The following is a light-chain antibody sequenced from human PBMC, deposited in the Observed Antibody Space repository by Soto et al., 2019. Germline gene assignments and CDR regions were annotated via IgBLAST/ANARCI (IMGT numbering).Light chain of an antibody. Sequence: EIVLTQSPGTLSLSPGERATLSCRASQSVSSNYLAWYQQKPGQAPRLLIYGAASRATGTPDRFSGSGSGTDFTLTISRLEPEDFAVYYCQQYGTSLPWTFGQGTKVEIK. CDR3: QQYGTSLPWT. CDR2: GAA. V-gene: IGKV3-20*01. CDR1: QSVSSNY. J-gene: IGKJ1*01.